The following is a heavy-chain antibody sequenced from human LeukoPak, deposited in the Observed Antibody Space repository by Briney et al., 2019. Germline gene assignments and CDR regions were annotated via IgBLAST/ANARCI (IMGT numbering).Heavy chain of an antibody. J-gene: IGHJ4*02. CDR2: INPNSGGT. D-gene: IGHD2-15*01. CDR1: GYTFTGYY. V-gene: IGHV1-2*02. CDR3: ATEYCSGGSCYWLFGY. Sequence: ASVKVSCKASGYTFTGYYMHWVRQAPGQGLEWMGWINPNSGGTNYAQKFQGRVTMTRDTSISTAYMELSRLRSDDTAVYYCATEYCSGGSCYWLFGYWGQGTLVTVSS.